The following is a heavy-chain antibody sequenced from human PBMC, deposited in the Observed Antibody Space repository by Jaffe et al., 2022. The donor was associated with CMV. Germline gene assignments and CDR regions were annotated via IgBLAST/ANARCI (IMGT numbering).Heavy chain of an antibody. CDR1: GFIFSDYY. Sequence: QVQLVESGGGLVRPGGSLRLSCAASGFIFSDYYMSWIRQAPGKGLEWVSYISSRGTTIYYADSVKGRFTISRDNAKNSLYLQMNNLRTEDTAVYYCARDPTSGMDVWGQGTTVTVSS. V-gene: IGHV3-11*01. CDR2: ISSRGTTI. J-gene: IGHJ6*02. CDR3: ARDPTSGMDV.